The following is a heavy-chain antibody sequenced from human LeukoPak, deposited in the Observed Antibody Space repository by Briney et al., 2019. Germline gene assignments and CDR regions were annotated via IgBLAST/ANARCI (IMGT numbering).Heavy chain of an antibody. CDR3: ARESYGSRSYDYYYYYMDV. CDR2: KYYDGNSGNT. Sequence: SETLSLTCTVSGGSMSYYYWTWIRKTPGKGLEWIGYKYYDGNSGNTNYNPSLKSRVAMSVDMSKNQFSLKLRSVTAADTAVYYCARESYGSRSYDYYYYYMDVWGKGTTVTVSS. D-gene: IGHD3-10*01. CDR1: GGSMSYYY. J-gene: IGHJ6*03. V-gene: IGHV4-59*12.